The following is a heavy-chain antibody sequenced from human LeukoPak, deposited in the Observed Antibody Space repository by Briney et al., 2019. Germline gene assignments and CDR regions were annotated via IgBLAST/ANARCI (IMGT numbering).Heavy chain of an antibody. J-gene: IGHJ3*02. CDR3: ARAYLVADDAFDI. D-gene: IGHD5-12*01. V-gene: IGHV1-2*02. CDR1: GYTFTGYY. Sequence: GASVKVSCKASGYTFTGYYMHWVRQAPGQGLEWMGWINPNSGGTNYAQKFQGRVTMTRDTSISTAYMELSRLRSDDTAVYYCARAYLVADDAFDIWGQGTMVTVSS. CDR2: INPNSGGT.